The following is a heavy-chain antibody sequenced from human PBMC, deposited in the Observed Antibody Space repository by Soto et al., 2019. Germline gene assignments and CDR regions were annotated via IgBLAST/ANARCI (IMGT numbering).Heavy chain of an antibody. CDR2: IDGSGGST. D-gene: IGHD2-15*01. V-gene: IGHV3-23*01. CDR1: GFTFSSYA. J-gene: IGHJ6*03. CDR3: AKGVGCSGGSCYYYYYMDV. Sequence: GGSLRLSCAASGFTFSSYAMSWVRQPPGQGLEWVSGIDGSGGSTYYADSVKGRFSISRDNSKNTLYLQMNSLTVEDTAVYYCAKGVGCSGGSCYYYYYMDVWGKGTTVTVSS.